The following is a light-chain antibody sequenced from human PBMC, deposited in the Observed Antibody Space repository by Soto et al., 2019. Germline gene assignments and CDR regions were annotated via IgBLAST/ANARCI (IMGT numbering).Light chain of an antibody. Sequence: DIQMTQSPSSMSASVGDRVTISCRASQSIGTYLNWYQQKPGRAPNLLIYATSTLQSGVPSRFSGSGSGTDFTLTISSLQPEDFATYYCQQTYTTPPFTFGQGTKLEIK. CDR2: ATS. CDR3: QQTYTTPPFT. V-gene: IGKV1-39*01. J-gene: IGKJ2*01. CDR1: QSIGTY.